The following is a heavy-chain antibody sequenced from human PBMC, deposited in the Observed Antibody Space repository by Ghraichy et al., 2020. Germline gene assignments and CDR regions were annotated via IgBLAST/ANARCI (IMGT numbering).Heavy chain of an antibody. Sequence: SETLSLTCTVSRGSIFSHFWTWIRQPPGKGLEWIGYAYETGSTSYNASLKSRVTISVDTSKDQLSLKLTSVTAADTAVYFCARGSEAHLTLGSSLDVWGHGTTVTVSS. CDR3: ARGSEAHLTLGSSLDV. D-gene: IGHD2-2*01. CDR1: RGSIFSHF. V-gene: IGHV4-59*11. J-gene: IGHJ6*02. CDR2: AYETGST.